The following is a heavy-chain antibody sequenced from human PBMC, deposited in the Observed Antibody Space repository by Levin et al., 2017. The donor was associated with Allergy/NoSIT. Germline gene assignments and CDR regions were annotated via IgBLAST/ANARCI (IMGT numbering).Heavy chain of an antibody. D-gene: IGHD4-17*01. J-gene: IGHJ5*02. CDR3: ARGRTVPKDSHWFDP. V-gene: IGHV1-2*02. Sequence: ASVKVSCKASGYTFTGYYMHWVRQAPGQGLEWMGWINPNSGGTNYAQKFQGRVTMTRDTSISTAYMELSRLRSDDTAVYYCARGRTVPKDSHWFDPWGQGTLVTVSS. CDR1: GYTFTGYY. CDR2: INPNSGGT.